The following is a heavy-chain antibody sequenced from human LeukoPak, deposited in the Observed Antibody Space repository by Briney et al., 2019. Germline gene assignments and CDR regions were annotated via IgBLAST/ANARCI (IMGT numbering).Heavy chain of an antibody. CDR3: ARSHDHLWGNYPDY. Sequence: SETLSLTCDVSGGSIDSTSWWNWVRQPPGKGLEWIGEIHHDGRINYNPSLKSRVTLSVDKSKNQFSLRLNSVTAADTAMYYCARSHDHLWGNYPDYWGQGTLVTVSS. V-gene: IGHV4/OR15-8*01. CDR2: IHHDGRI. CDR1: GGSIDSTSW. J-gene: IGHJ4*02. D-gene: IGHD3-16*02.